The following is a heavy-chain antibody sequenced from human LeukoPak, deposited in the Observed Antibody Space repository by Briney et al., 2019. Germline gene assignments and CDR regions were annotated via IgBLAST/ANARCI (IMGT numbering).Heavy chain of an antibody. D-gene: IGHD5-18*01. V-gene: IGHV4-30-4*01. Sequence: PSETLSLTCTVSGGSISSGDYYWSWIRQPPGKGLEWIGYIYYSGSTYYNPSLKSRVTISVDTSKNQFSLKLSSVTAADTAVYYCARDAELRGYNSGYYYYGMDVWGKGTTVTVSS. CDR3: ARDAELRGYNSGYYYYGMDV. CDR2: IYYSGST. CDR1: GGSISSGDYY. J-gene: IGHJ6*04.